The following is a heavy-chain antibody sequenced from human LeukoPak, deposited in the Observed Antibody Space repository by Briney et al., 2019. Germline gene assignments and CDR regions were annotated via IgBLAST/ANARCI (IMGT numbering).Heavy chain of an antibody. D-gene: IGHD6-13*01. V-gene: IGHV3-43*01. CDR3: AKGPTYSSSWYAALDN. CDR1: GFTFDDYT. CDR2: ITWDGSRR. Sequence: GGSLRLSCAAFGFTFDDYTMHWVRQAPGKGLEWISLITWDGSRRYYAGSVKGRFTISRDNSKNSLYLQMKSLRTEDTALYYCAKGPTYSSSWYAALDNWGQGTLVTVSS. J-gene: IGHJ4*02.